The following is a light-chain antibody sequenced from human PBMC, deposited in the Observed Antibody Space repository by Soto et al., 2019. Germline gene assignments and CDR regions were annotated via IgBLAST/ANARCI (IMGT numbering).Light chain of an antibody. V-gene: IGKV3-20*01. J-gene: IGKJ2*01. CDR3: QQYGSLPYT. Sequence: EIVLTQSPGTLSLSPGERATLSCRASQSVSSSYLAWYQQKPGQAPRLLIFDASFRTTGIPDRFSGCGSGTDFTLTISSMELEDFAVYYGQQYGSLPYTFGLGTRLEI. CDR1: QSVSSSY. CDR2: DAS.